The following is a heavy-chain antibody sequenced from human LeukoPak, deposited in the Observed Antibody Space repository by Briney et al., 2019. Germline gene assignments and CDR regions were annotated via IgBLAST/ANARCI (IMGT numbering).Heavy chain of an antibody. D-gene: IGHD5-12*01. CDR2: INPSGGST. Sequence: GASVKVSCKASGYTFTSYYMRWVRQAPGQGLEWVGIINPSGGSTSYAQKFQGRVTMTRDTSTSTVYMELSSLRSEDTAVYYCARDLRGYSYYYGMDVWGQGTTVTVSS. V-gene: IGHV1-46*01. CDR3: ARDLRGYSYYYGMDV. J-gene: IGHJ6*02. CDR1: GYTFTSYY.